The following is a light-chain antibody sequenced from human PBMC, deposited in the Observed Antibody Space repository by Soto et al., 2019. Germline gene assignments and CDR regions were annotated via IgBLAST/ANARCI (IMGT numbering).Light chain of an antibody. Sequence: GDRVTITCRASQNINNWIAWYQQKPGKAPKFLIYDASSLESGVQSRFSGSGSGTEFTLTIRSLQPDDFATYYCKHYNSYSEAFGQGTKVDIK. CDR1: QNINNW. CDR2: DAS. V-gene: IGKV1-5*01. J-gene: IGKJ1*01. CDR3: KHYNSYSEA.